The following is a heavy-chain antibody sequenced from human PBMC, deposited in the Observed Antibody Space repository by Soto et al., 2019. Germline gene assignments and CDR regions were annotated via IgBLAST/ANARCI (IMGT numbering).Heavy chain of an antibody. CDR1: GFTFTSSA. D-gene: IGHD6-6*01. CDR2: IVVGSGNT. V-gene: IGHV1-58*01. J-gene: IGHJ4*02. CDR3: AADRAFYSSSSGYFDY. Sequence: AVKVSCKASGFTFTSSAVQWVRQARGQRLEWIGWIVVGSGNTNYAQKFQERVTITRDMSTSTAYMELSSLRSEDTAVYYCAADRAFYSSSSGYFDYWGQGTLVTVSS.